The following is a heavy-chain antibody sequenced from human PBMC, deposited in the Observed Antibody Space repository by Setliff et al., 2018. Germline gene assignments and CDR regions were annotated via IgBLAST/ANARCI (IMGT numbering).Heavy chain of an antibody. CDR2: IIPILGIA. Sequence: GASVKVSCKASGYTGASYGISWVRQAPGHGLEWMGGIIPILGIANYAQKFQGRVTMTTDTSTRTAYLEVTSLRSDDTAVYYCATEKFPGDWGDYWGQGTLVTVSS. CDR3: ATEKFPGDWGDY. D-gene: IGHD2-21*01. CDR1: GYTGASYG. J-gene: IGHJ4*02. V-gene: IGHV1-18*01.